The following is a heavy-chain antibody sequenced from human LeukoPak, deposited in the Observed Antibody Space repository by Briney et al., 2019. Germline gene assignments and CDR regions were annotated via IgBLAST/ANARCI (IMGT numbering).Heavy chain of an antibody. J-gene: IGHJ3*02. V-gene: IGHV3-48*04. CDR3: ARSRSDAFDI. Sequence: GGSLRLSCAASGFTLSTASMNWVRQAPGKGLEWISYIDRGSNTIYYADSVKGRFTISRDSAKNSLYLQMNSLRAEDTAVYYCARSRSDAFDIWGQGTMVTVSS. CDR2: IDRGSNTI. CDR1: GFTLSTAS. D-gene: IGHD1-14*01.